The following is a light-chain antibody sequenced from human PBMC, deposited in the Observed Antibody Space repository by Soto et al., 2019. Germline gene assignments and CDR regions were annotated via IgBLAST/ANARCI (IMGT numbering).Light chain of an antibody. V-gene: IGKV2-30*01. CDR2: KVS. CDR3: MQGTHWPFT. CDR1: QSLVFRNGDTF. J-gene: IGKJ2*01. Sequence: DAVMTQSPVSLPVTLGQPAAISCRSSQSLVFRNGDTFLNWFHQRPGQSPRRLIYKVSNRDSAVPDRFSGSGSGTDFTLRISRVEAEDVGIYYCMQGTHWPFTFGQGTKLEIK.